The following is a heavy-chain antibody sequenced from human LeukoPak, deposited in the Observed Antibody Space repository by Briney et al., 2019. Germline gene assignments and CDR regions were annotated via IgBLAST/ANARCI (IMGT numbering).Heavy chain of an antibody. CDR2: ISYDGSNK. V-gene: IGHV3-30-3*01. D-gene: IGHD2-21*01. CDR3: ARGDYPPYYYYYMDV. Sequence: GGSLRLSCAASGFTLSSYAMHWVRQAPGKGLEWVAVISYDGSNKYYADSVKGRFTISRDNSKNTLYLQMNSLRAEDTAVYYCARGDYPPYYYYYMDVWGKGTTVTVSS. CDR1: GFTLSSYA. J-gene: IGHJ6*03.